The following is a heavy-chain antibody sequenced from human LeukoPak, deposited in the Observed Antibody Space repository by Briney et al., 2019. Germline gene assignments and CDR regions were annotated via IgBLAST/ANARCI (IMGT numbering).Heavy chain of an antibody. Sequence: GGSLRLSCAASGFTFSSYGMHWVRQAPGKGLEWVAVISYDGSNKYYADSVKGRFTISRDNSKNTLYLQMNSLRAEDTAVYYCARDWAAYYYDSSGYSPFDYWGQGTLVTVSS. CDR1: GFTFSSYG. J-gene: IGHJ4*02. D-gene: IGHD3-22*01. CDR2: ISYDGSNK. V-gene: IGHV3-30*19. CDR3: ARDWAAYYYDSSGYSPFDY.